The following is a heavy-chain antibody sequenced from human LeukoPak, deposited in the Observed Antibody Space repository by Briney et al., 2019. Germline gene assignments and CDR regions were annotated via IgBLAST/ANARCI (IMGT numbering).Heavy chain of an antibody. D-gene: IGHD4-23*01. J-gene: IGHJ4*02. CDR1: GFTFSSYS. V-gene: IGHV3-21*04. CDR3: ARERGSSGGNTNGYFDY. Sequence: PGGSLRLSCAASGFTFSSYSMNWVRQAPGEGLEWVSSISSSSSYIYYADSVKGRFTISRDNSKNTLYLQMNSLRAEDTAAYYCARERGSSGGNTNGYFDYWGQGALVTVSS. CDR2: ISSSSSYI.